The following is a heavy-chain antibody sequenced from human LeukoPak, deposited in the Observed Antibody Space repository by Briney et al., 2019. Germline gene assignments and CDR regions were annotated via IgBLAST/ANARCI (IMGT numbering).Heavy chain of an antibody. CDR2: IRYDGSNK. V-gene: IGHV3-30*02. D-gene: IGHD1-26*01. J-gene: IGHJ3*02. CDR1: GFTFSSYG. CDR3: ANFQAVYYLRSAFDI. Sequence: GGSLRLSCSASGFTFSSYGMHWVRQAPGKGLEWVAFIRYDGSNKYYADSVKGRFTISRDNSKNTLYLQMNSLRAEDTAVYYCANFQAVYYLRSAFDIWDQGTLVTVSS.